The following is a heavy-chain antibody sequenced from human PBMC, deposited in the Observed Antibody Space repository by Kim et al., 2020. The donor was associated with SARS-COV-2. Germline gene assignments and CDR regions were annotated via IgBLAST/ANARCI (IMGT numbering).Heavy chain of an antibody. CDR1: GGSISSYY. CDR3: ARTTLGYSSSWFFDY. J-gene: IGHJ4*02. D-gene: IGHD6-13*01. V-gene: IGHV4-59*01. Sequence: SETLSLTCTVSGGSISSYYWSWIRQPPGKGLEWIGYIYYSGSTNYNPSLKSRVTISVDTSKNQFSLKLSSVTAADTAVYYCARTTLGYSSSWFFDYWGQGTLVTVSS. CDR2: IYYSGST.